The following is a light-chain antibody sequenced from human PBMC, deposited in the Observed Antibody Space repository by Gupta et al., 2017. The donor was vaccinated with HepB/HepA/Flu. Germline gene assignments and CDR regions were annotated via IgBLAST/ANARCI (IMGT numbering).Light chain of an antibody. CDR2: DAS. CDR3: QQEDNLPCS. J-gene: IGKJ2*04. V-gene: IGKV1-33*01. Sequence: DTQLTQSPSSLSASVGDRVTITCQASQDISNYLNWYQQKPGKAPKLLIYDASKLETGVPSRFSGSGSGTDFTFTISSLQPEDIATYYCQQEDNLPCSFGQGTKLEIK. CDR1: QDISNY.